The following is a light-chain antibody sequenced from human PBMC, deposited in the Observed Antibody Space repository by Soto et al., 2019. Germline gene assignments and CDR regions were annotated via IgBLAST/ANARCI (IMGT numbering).Light chain of an antibody. J-gene: IGKJ1*01. CDR3: QHDNNWPWT. CDR1: QSVSSN. CDR2: GAS. Sequence: EIVMTQSPATLSVSPGERTTLSCRASQSVSSNLAWYQQKPGQAPRLLIYGASTRATGIPARFSGSGCGTEFTLTISSLQSEDFAVYYCQHDNNWPWTFGQGTKVEIK. V-gene: IGKV3-15*01.